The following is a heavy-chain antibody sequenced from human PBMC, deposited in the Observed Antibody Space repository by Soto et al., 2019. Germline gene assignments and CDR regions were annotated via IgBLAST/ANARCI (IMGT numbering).Heavy chain of an antibody. J-gene: IGHJ6*03. Sequence: EVQLLESGGGLVQPGGSLRLSCAASGFTFSSYTMSWVRQAPGKGLEWVSAISDSGGSTYYADSVKGRFTISRDNSKHTLFLQVNSLRAEDTAVYYCAKGLRDYFYLDVWGQGTTVTVSS. V-gene: IGHV3-23*01. CDR3: AKGLRDYFYLDV. CDR1: GFTFSSYT. CDR2: ISDSGGST.